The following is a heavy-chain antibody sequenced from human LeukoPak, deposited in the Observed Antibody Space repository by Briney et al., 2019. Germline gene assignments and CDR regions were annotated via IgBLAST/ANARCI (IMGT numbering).Heavy chain of an antibody. CDR1: GFTFSTHG. J-gene: IGHJ5*02. D-gene: IGHD7-27*01. Sequence: GGSLRLSCAASGFTFSTHGMSWARQAPGKGLEWVSAISGSGGSTYYADSVKGRFTISRDDSKNTAYLQMNSLKTEDTAVYYCTSWGSWGQGTLVTVSS. CDR3: TSWGS. V-gene: IGHV3-23*01. CDR2: ISGSGGST.